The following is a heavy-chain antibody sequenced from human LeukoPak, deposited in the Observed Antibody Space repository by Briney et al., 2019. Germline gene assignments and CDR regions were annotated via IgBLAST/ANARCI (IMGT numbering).Heavy chain of an antibody. CDR2: ISGSGGST. D-gene: IGHD3-3*01. CDR3: AKDQASYYDFWSGYSIDY. J-gene: IGHJ4*02. CDR1: GFAFSSCA. Sequence: GGSLRLSCAASGFAFSSCAMSWVRQAPGKGLEWVSGISGSGGSTYYADSVKGRFTISRDNSKNTPYLQMNSLRAEDMAVYYCAKDQASYYDFWSGYSIDYWGQGTLVTVSS. V-gene: IGHV3-23*01.